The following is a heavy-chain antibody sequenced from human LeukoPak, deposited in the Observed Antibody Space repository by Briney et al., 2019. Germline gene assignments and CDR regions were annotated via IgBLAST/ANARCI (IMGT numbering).Heavy chain of an antibody. J-gene: IGHJ6*04. CDR2: IKQDGSEK. D-gene: IGHD3-10*02. CDR1: GFTFSSYE. V-gene: IGHV3-7*01. CDR3: AELGITMIGGV. Sequence: GGSLRLSCAASGFTFSSYEMNWVRQAPGKGLEWVANIKQDGSEKYYVDSVKGRFTISRDNAKNSLYLQMNSLRAEDTAVYYCAELGITMIGGVWGKGTTVTVSS.